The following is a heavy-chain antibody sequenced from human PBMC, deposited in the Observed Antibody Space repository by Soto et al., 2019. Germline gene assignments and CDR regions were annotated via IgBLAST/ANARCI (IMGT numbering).Heavy chain of an antibody. CDR3: AIRDFWSGSGVDV. D-gene: IGHD3-3*01. Sequence: ASVKVSCKASGYTFTSYAMHWVRQAPGQRLEWMGWINAAKGDTKYSQKFQGRVTITRDTSASTAYMELSSLRSEDTAVYYCAIRDFWSGSGVDVWGQGTTVTVSS. CDR2: INAAKGDT. V-gene: IGHV1-3*01. CDR1: GYTFTSYA. J-gene: IGHJ6*02.